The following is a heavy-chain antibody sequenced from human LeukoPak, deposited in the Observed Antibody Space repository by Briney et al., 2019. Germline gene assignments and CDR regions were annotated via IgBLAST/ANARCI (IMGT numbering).Heavy chain of an antibody. Sequence: SETLSLTCTVSGGSISSYYWSWIRQPPGKGLEWIGYIYYSGSTNYNPSLKSRVTMSVDTSKNQFSLKLSSVTAADTAVYYCARRRDGYVFDYWGQGTLVTVSS. CDR1: GGSISSYY. J-gene: IGHJ4*02. V-gene: IGHV4-59*08. CDR3: ARRRDGYVFDY. D-gene: IGHD5-24*01. CDR2: IYYSGST.